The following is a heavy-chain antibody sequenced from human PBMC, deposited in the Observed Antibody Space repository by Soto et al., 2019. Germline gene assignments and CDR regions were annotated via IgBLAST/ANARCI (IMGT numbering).Heavy chain of an antibody. J-gene: IGHJ4*02. V-gene: IGHV1-69*01. Sequence: QVQLVQSGAEVKKPGSSVKVSCKASGGAFSSYAINWVRQAPGQGLECMGGIIPIFGTANYAQKFQGRVTITAEESTNKAYWELSSLRSELTAIDYGASFGAVVVAAADVFDSWGQGALITVSS. CDR1: GGAFSSYA. D-gene: IGHD2-15*01. CDR2: IIPIFGTA. CDR3: ASFGAVVVAAADVFDS.